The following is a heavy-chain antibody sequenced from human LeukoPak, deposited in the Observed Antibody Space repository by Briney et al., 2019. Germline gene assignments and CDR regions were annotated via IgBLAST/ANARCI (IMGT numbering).Heavy chain of an antibody. D-gene: IGHD5-24*01. Sequence: ASVKVSCKASGYTFTVYYMHWVRQAPGQGLEWMGWINPYSGDTNYAQKFQGRVTMTRDTSISTASMELSRLRSDDTAVYYCAREMATIVNQFDYWGQGTLVTVSS. CDR2: INPYSGDT. CDR3: AREMATIVNQFDY. V-gene: IGHV1-2*02. J-gene: IGHJ4*02. CDR1: GYTFTVYY.